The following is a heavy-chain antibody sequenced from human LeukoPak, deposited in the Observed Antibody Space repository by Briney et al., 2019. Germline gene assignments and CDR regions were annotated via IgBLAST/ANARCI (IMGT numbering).Heavy chain of an antibody. V-gene: IGHV3-11*05. CDR2: ISSSSSYT. CDR1: GFTFSDYY. Sequence: GGSLRLSCAASGFTFSDYYMSWIRQVPGKGLEWVSYISSSSSYTNYADSVKGRFTISRDNAKNSLYLQMNSLRAEDTAVYYCARDLVDTAMVFDYWGQGTLVPVSS. D-gene: IGHD5-18*01. J-gene: IGHJ4*02. CDR3: ARDLVDTAMVFDY.